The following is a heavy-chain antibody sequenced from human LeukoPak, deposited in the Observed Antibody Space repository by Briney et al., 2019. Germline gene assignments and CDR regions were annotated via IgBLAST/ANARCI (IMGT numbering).Heavy chain of an antibody. CDR3: ARAAGAAVRGYYYYYMDV. D-gene: IGHD6-13*01. V-gene: IGHV4-38-2*01. J-gene: IGHJ6*03. CDR2: IYHSGST. CDR1: GYSISRGYY. Sequence: SETLSLTCAVSGYSISRGYYWGWIRQPPGKGLEWIGNIYHSGSTYYNPSLKSRVTISVDTSKNQFSLRLSSVTAAHTAVYYCARAAGAAVRGYYYYYMDVWGKGTTVTVSS.